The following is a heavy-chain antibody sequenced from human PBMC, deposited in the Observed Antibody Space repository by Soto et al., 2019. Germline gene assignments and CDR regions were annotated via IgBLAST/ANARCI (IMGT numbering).Heavy chain of an antibody. CDR3: ATGVIWIGYFTVDS. CDR1: GGSFGNSA. V-gene: IGHV1-69*13. J-gene: IGHJ4*02. CDR2: FIPVYRTL. Sequence: ASVKVSCKASGGSFGNSAINWVRQTPGQGLEWLGGFIPVYRTLNYAQKFQGRVTITADESTGTAYMTLSSLASNDTAVYYCATGVIWIGYFTVDSWGQGTRVTVSS. D-gene: IGHD3-3*01.